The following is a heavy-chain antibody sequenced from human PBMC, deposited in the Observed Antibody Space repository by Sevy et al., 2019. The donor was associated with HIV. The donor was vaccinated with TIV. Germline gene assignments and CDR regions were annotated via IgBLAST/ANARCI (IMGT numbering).Heavy chain of an antibody. CDR1: GFIVNNYW. Sequence: GGSLRLSCVASGFIVNNYWMTWVRQAPGKGLEWVANIKDDGSEKYYVGSVKGRFTISRDDAENSLFLQMNRLRVEDQGGYYRAKVKKRPHVWLPGGLDGWGQGTTGTVSS. CDR3: AKVKKRPHVWLPGGLDG. D-gene: IGHD3-16*01. J-gene: IGHJ6*02. CDR2: IKDDGSEK. V-gene: IGHV3-7*01.